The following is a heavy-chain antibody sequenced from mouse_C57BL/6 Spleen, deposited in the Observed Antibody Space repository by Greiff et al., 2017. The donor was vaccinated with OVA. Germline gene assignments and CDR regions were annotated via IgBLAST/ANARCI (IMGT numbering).Heavy chain of an antibody. CDR1: GFSLTSYG. Sequence: VQLVESGPGLVQPSQSLSITCTVSGFSLTSYGVHWVRQSPGKGLEWLGVIWRGGSTDYNAAFMSRLSITKDNSKSQVFFKMNSLQADDTAIYYCAKYGYDDEDYYAMDYWGQGTSVTVSS. D-gene: IGHD2-2*01. J-gene: IGHJ4*01. CDR2: IWRGGST. V-gene: IGHV2-5*01. CDR3: AKYGYDDEDYYAMDY.